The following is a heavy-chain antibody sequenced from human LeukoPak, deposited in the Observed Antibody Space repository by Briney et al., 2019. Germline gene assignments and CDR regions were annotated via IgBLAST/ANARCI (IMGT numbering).Heavy chain of an antibody. D-gene: IGHD2/OR15-2a*01. CDR3: AREGLVIRAAFDI. V-gene: IGHV1-69*04. Sequence: SVKVSCKASGGTFSSYTISWVRQAPGQGLEWMGRIIPILGIANYAQKFQGRVTITADKSTSTAYMELSSLRSEDTAVSQCAREGLVIRAAFDIWGQGTMVTVSS. CDR1: GGTFSSYT. J-gene: IGHJ3*02. CDR2: IIPILGIA.